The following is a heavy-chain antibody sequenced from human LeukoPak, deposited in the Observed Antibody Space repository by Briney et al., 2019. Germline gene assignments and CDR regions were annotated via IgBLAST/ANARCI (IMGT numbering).Heavy chain of an antibody. D-gene: IGHD3-22*01. CDR3: ASGYYDSSGYSIFDY. J-gene: IGHJ4*02. CDR2: IYTSGST. V-gene: IGHV4-4*07. CDR1: GGSISSYY. Sequence: SETLSLTCTVSGGSISSYYWSWIRQSAGKGLEWIGRIYTSGSTNYNPSLKSRVTMSVDTSKNQFSLKLSSVTAADTAVYYCASGYYDSSGYSIFDYWGQGTLVTVSS.